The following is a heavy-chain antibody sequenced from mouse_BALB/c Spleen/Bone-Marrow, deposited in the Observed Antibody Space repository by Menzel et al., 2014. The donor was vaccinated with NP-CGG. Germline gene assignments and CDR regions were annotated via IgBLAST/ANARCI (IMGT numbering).Heavy chain of an antibody. V-gene: IGHV14-3*02. J-gene: IGHJ1*01. CDR2: IDPANGNT. CDR3: ASYRYAWYFDV. CDR1: GFNIKDTY. D-gene: IGHD2-14*01. Sequence: VHLHQPGAELVKPGASVKLSCTASGFNIKDTYMHWVKQRPEQGLEWIGRIDPANGNTKYDPKFQGKATITADTSSNTAYLQLSSLTSEDTAVYYCASYRYAWYFDVWGAGTTVTVSS.